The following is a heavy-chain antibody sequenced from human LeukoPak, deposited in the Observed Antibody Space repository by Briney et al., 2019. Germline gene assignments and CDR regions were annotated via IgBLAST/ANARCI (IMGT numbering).Heavy chain of an antibody. J-gene: IGHJ4*02. V-gene: IGHV4-31*03. CDR2: IYNSGST. CDR1: GASFNTGDYY. Sequence: KSSQTLSLTCIVSGASFNTGDYYWNWIRQHPGKGLEWIGYIYNSGSTYYNPSLKSRVTISVDTSKNHSSLRLTSVTAADSAVYYCARGAPPDSWGQGTLVTVSS. CDR3: ARGAPPDS.